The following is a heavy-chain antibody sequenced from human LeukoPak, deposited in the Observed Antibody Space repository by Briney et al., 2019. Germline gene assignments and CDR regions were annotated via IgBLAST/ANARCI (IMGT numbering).Heavy chain of an antibody. V-gene: IGHV3-20*04. CDR2: LNWNGDNT. CDR3: ARDRYYGSGSQNPIHY. Sequence: GRSLRLSCAASGFIFSNYGMSWVRQAPGQGLEWVSGLNWNGDNTGYADSVKGRFTISRDNAKNSLYLQMNSLRAEDTALYYCARDRYYGSGSQNPIHYWGQGTLVTVSS. J-gene: IGHJ4*02. D-gene: IGHD3-10*01. CDR1: GFIFSNYG.